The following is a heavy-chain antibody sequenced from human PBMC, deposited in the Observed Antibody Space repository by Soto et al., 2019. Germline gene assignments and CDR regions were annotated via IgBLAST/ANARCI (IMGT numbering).Heavy chain of an antibody. V-gene: IGHV4-34*01. CDR2: INHSGST. Sequence: SETLSLTCAVYGGSFSGYYWSWIRQPPGKGLEWIGEINHSGSTNYNPSLKSRVTISVDTSKNQFFLKLSSVTAADTAVYYCARLTRGRTSPQYYYYYGMDVWGQGTTVTVSS. J-gene: IGHJ6*02. CDR3: ARLTRGRTSPQYYYYYGMDV. CDR1: GGSFSGYY. D-gene: IGHD6-6*01.